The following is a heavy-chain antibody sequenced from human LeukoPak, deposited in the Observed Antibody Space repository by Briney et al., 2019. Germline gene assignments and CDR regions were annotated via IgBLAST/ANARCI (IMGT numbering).Heavy chain of an antibody. CDR3: ARVAVSGPTGWFDS. V-gene: IGHV3-21*01. D-gene: IGHD2-8*02. CDR1: GFALKSYS. J-gene: IGHJ5*01. CDR2: ISSTSAYI. Sequence: AGGSLRLSCAGSGFALKSYSLTWVRQAPGKGLEWVSSISSTSAYIHYADSVKGRFTISRDNVDNVVYLEMNSLGAEDTATYYCARVAVSGPTGWFDSWGQGTLVIVSS.